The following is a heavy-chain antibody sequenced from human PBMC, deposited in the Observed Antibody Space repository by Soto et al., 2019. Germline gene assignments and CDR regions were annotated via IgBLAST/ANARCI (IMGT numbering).Heavy chain of an antibody. CDR1: GYTFTGYY. CDR3: ARDLGSATVTTSYYGMDV. J-gene: IGHJ6*02. Sequence: ASVKVSCKASGYTFTGYYMHWVRQAPGQGLEWMGWINPNSGGTNYAQKFQGWVTMTRDTSISTAYMELSRLRSDDTAVYYCARDLGSATVTTSYYGMDVWGQGTTVTVS. CDR2: INPNSGGT. V-gene: IGHV1-2*04. D-gene: IGHD4-17*01.